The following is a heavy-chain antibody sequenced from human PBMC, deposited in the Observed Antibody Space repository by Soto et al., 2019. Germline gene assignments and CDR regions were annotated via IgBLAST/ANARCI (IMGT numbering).Heavy chain of an antibody. Sequence: QVQLVESGGGLVNPRGSLRLSCAASGFSLSDYYVSWIRQAPGEGLEWVSYISSSGTTTHYADSVKGRFTISKDNAKNSLYLQMNGLRAEDTAVYYCARVRGDSSGSYYFDYWGQGTLVTVSS. CDR2: ISSSGTTT. CDR3: ARVRGDSSGSYYFDY. J-gene: IGHJ4*02. V-gene: IGHV3-11*01. D-gene: IGHD3-22*01. CDR1: GFSLSDYY.